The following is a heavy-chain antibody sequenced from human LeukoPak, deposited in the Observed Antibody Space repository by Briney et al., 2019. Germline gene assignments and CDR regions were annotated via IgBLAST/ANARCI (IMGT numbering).Heavy chain of an antibody. CDR1: GGSISSYY. V-gene: IGHV4-59*08. D-gene: IGHD6-6*01. J-gene: IGHJ5*02. CDR2: IYYSGST. CDR3: ARHRGSSSEFDP. Sequence: NPSETLSLTCTVSGGSISSYYWSWIRQPPGQGLEWIGYIYYSGSTNYNPSLKSRVTISVDTSKNQFSLKLSSVTAADTAVYYCARHRGSSSEFDPWGLGTLVTISS.